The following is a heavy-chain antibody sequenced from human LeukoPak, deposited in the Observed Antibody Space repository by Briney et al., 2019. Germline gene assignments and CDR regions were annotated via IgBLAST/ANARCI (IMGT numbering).Heavy chain of an antibody. CDR3: ACITMVRGVTNSEG. V-gene: IGHV3-11*04. J-gene: IGHJ4*02. CDR1: GFTFSDYY. CDR2: ISSSGSTI. Sequence: GGSLRLSCAASGFTFSDYYMSWIRQAPGKGLEWVSYISSSGSTIYYADSVKGRFTISRDNAKNSLYLQMNSLRAEDTAVYYCACITMVRGVTNSEGWGQGTLVTVSS. D-gene: IGHD3-10*01.